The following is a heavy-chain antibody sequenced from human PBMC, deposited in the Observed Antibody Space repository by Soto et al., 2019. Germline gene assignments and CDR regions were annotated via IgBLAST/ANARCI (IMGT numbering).Heavy chain of an antibody. J-gene: IGHJ4*02. CDR2: IYHSGST. CDR1: GGSISSGGYS. CDR3: ARGPPLGY. Sequence: QLQLQESGSGLVKPSQTLSLTCAVSGGSISSGGYSWSWIRQPPGKGLEWIGDIYHSGSTYYNPSHKSRVTISVDRSKHQFSLKLSSVTAADPAVYYCARGPPLGYWGQGTLVTVSS. V-gene: IGHV4-30-2*01.